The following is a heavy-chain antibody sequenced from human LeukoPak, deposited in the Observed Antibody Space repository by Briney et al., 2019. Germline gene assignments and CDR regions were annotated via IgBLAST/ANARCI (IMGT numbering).Heavy chain of an antibody. J-gene: IGHJ4*02. D-gene: IGHD4-17*01. V-gene: IGHV3-23*01. CDR1: GFTFSSYA. Sequence: GGSLRLSCAASGFTFSSYAMSWVRQAPGKGLEWVSAVSGSGGSTYYADSVKGRFTISRDNSKNTLYLQMNSLRAEDTAVYYCAKSDYGDYGYFDYWGQGTLVTVSS. CDR2: VSGSGGST. CDR3: AKSDYGDYGYFDY.